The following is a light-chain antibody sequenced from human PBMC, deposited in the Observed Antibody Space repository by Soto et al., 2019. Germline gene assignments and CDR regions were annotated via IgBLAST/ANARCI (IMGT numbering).Light chain of an antibody. J-gene: IGKJ1*01. CDR1: QNIITY. CDR2: AAS. CDR3: QKSYSNPT. Sequence: DVQLTQSPSSLSVFVGDSVTVTCRASQNIITYLHWYHQKPGEAPTLLINAASTLQSGVPSRFSGSGSGTDSTLTINSPHPEDGETYSCQKSYSNPTFGQGPTVEIK. V-gene: IGKV1-39*01.